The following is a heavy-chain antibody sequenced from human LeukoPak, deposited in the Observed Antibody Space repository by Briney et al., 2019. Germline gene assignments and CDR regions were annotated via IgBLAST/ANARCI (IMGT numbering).Heavy chain of an antibody. Sequence: GASVKVSCKASGYTFTSYGISWVRQAPGQGLEWMGWISAYNGNTNYAQKLQGRVTMTTDTSTSTAYMELRSLRSEDTAVYYCARNLLYGSGSYYYMDVWGKGTTVTISS. CDR3: ARNLLYGSGSYYYMDV. D-gene: IGHD3-10*01. V-gene: IGHV1-18*01. CDR2: ISAYNGNT. CDR1: GYTFTSYG. J-gene: IGHJ6*03.